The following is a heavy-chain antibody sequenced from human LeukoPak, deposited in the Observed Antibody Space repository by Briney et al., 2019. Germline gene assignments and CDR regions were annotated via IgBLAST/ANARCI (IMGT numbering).Heavy chain of an antibody. Sequence: GGSLRLSCTVSGLTFGDYAMSWVRQAPGKGLEWVSHIISSAASTDYADSVKGRFAISRDNSKNTLYLQMTSLRAEDTAVYYCAKSAPSKYWGQGTLVTVSS. CDR1: GLTFGDYA. CDR2: IISSAAST. D-gene: IGHD4-11*01. J-gene: IGHJ4*02. V-gene: IGHV3-23*01. CDR3: AKSAPSKY.